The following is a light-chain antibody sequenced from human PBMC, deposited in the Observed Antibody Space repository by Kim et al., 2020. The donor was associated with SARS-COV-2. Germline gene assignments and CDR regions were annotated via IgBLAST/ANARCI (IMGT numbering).Light chain of an antibody. V-gene: IGKV3-15*01. J-gene: IGKJ1*01. CDR2: GAS. CDR3: QQYNNRPRT. CDR1: QNINSN. Sequence: EIMMTQSPATLSVSPGERATLSCRASQNINSNLVWYQQKPDQAPRLLIYGASSRASGFPARFSGSGSGTEFTLTISSLQSEDFAVYYCQQYNNRPRTFGRGTKVDIK.